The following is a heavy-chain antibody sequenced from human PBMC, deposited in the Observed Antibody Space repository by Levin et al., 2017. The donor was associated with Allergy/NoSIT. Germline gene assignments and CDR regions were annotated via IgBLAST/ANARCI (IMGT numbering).Heavy chain of an antibody. V-gene: IGHV1-3*01. J-gene: IGHJ2*01. CDR3: ARDHRGSEMATIYWYFDL. D-gene: IGHD5-24*01. Sequence: ASVKVSCKASGYTFTSYAMHWVRQAPGQRLEWMGWINAGNGNTKYSQKFQGRVTITRDTSASTAYMELSSLRSEDTAVYYCARDHRGSEMATIYWYFDLWGRGTLVTVSS. CDR1: GYTFTSYA. CDR2: INAGNGNT.